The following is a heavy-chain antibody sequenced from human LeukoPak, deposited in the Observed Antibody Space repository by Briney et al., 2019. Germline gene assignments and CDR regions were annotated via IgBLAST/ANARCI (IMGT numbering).Heavy chain of an antibody. CDR2: IRYDGSNK. D-gene: IGHD3-10*01. CDR1: GFTFSSYG. J-gene: IGHJ4*02. CDR3: ARKSASGNYPLDY. V-gene: IGHV3-30*02. Sequence: PGGSLRLSCAASGFTFSSYGMHWVRQAPGKGLEWVAFIRYDGSNKYYADSVKGRFTISRDNAKNTVFLQMSSLRAEDTALYYCARKSASGNYPLDYWGQGTLVTVSS.